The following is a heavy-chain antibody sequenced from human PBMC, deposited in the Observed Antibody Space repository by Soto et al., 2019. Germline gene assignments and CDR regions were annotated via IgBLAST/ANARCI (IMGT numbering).Heavy chain of an antibody. V-gene: IGHV3-48*03. CDR3: ARLNAGYFDY. J-gene: IGHJ4*02. D-gene: IGHD6-13*01. Sequence: PGGSLRLSCAASGFTFSSYEMNWVRQAPGKGLEWVSYISSRGTTTYYADSVKGRFTISRDNANKSLYLQMNRLRAEDTAVYYCARLNAGYFDYWAQGTLVTVSS. CDR1: GFTFSSYE. CDR2: ISSRGTTT.